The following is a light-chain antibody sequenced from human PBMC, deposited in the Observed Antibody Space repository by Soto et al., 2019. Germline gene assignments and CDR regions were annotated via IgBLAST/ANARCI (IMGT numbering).Light chain of an antibody. J-gene: IGKJ4*01. CDR3: QQRSNWPPLT. CDR1: QSVSSY. Sequence: EIVLTQSPATLSLSPGERATLSCRASQSVSSYLAWYQQKPGQAPRLLIYDASNRATGIPTRFSGSGSGTDFTITSSSLEPEDFAFYSCQQRSNWPPLTFGGGTKVDIK. V-gene: IGKV3-11*01. CDR2: DAS.